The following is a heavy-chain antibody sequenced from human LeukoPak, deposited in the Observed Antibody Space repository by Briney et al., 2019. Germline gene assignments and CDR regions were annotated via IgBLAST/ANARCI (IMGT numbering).Heavy chain of an antibody. V-gene: IGHV3-53*01. CDR3: ARAHYDFWSGSYYFDY. CDR1: GFTVSSNY. Sequence: GGPLRLSCAASGFTVSSNYMSWVRQAPEKGLEWVSVIYSGGSTYYADSVKGRFTISRDNSKNTLYLQMNSLRAEDTAVYYCARAHYDFWSGSYYFDYWGQGTLVTVSS. D-gene: IGHD3-3*01. J-gene: IGHJ4*02. CDR2: IYSGGST.